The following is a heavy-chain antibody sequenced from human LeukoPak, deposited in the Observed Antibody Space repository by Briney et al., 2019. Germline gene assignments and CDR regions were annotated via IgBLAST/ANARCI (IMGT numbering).Heavy chain of an antibody. Sequence: SQTLSLTCAISGDSVSSKSAAWNWIRQSPSRGLEWLGRTYYRSKWYDDYSESVKSRITINPDTSKNQFSLHLNSVTPEDTAVYFCARAPRTTWSLTFFDYWGQGILVTVSS. V-gene: IGHV6-1*01. J-gene: IGHJ4*02. D-gene: IGHD1-14*01. CDR2: TYYRSKWYD. CDR3: ARAPRTTWSLTFFDY. CDR1: GDSVSSKSAA.